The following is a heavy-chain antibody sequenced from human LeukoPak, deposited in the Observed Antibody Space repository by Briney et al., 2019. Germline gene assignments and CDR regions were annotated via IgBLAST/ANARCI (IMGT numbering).Heavy chain of an antibody. CDR2: INPNSGNT. J-gene: IGHJ6*02. V-gene: IGHV1-8*01. Sequence: ASVKVSCKASGYTFTSYDINWVRQATGQGLEWMGWINPNSGNTGYAQKFQGRVTMTRNTSISTAYMELSGLRSEDTAVYYCARAHIYGDYYYYYGMDVWGQGTTVTVSS. CDR1: GYTFTSYD. D-gene: IGHD4-17*01. CDR3: ARAHIYGDYYYYYGMDV.